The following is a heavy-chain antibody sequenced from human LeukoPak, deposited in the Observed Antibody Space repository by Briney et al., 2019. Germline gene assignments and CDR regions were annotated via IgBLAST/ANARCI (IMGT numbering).Heavy chain of an antibody. CDR2: IKQDGSEA. CDR1: EFTFNRYW. CDR3: TRDALFGSGRTHLDF. V-gene: IGHV3-7*04. Sequence: PGGSLRLSCAASEFTFNRYWMSWARQAPGKGLRWVANIKQDGSEAHYVDSVKGRFTISTDNAKNSLSLQMNSLNVDDTGVYFCTRDALFGSGRTHLDFWSQGTLVSVSS. J-gene: IGHJ4*02. D-gene: IGHD3-10*01.